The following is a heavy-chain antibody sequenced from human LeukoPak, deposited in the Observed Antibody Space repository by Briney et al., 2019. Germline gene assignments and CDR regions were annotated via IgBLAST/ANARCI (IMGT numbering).Heavy chain of an antibody. CDR3: AKEIAVAGTSFDY. V-gene: IGHV3-30*18. CDR1: GFTFSTYG. D-gene: IGHD6-19*01. Sequence: PGGSLRLSCAASGFTFSTYGMHWVRQAPGTGLEWVALTSYDGSNKYYADSVKGRFTISRDNSKNTLYLQMNSLRADDTAVYYCAKEIAVAGTSFDYWGQGTLVIVSS. CDR2: TSYDGSNK. J-gene: IGHJ4*02.